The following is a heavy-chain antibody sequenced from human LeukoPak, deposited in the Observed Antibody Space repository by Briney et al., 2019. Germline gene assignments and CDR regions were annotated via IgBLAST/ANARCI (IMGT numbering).Heavy chain of an antibody. Sequence: GGSLRLSCAASGFTFSSYGMHWVRQAPGKGLEWVAFTRYDGSNKYYADSVKGRFTISRDNSKNTLSLQMNSLRAEDTAVYYCAKRGPGSPESGKYYFDYWGQGTLVTVSS. D-gene: IGHD3-10*01. CDR2: TRYDGSNK. J-gene: IGHJ4*02. CDR3: AKRGPGSPESGKYYFDY. CDR1: GFTFSSYG. V-gene: IGHV3-30*02.